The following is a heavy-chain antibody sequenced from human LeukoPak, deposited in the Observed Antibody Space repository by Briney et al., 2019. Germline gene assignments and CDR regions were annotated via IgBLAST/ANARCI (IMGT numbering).Heavy chain of an antibody. Sequence: PGRSLRLSCAASGFTFSSYGMHWVRQAPGKGLEWVAVIWYDGSNEYYADSVKGRFTISRDNSKNTLYLQMNSLRAEDTAVYYYARNRLPDYYDSNYGMDVWGQGTTVTVSS. J-gene: IGHJ6*02. CDR1: GFTFSSYG. D-gene: IGHD3-22*01. V-gene: IGHV3-33*01. CDR3: ARNRLPDYYDSNYGMDV. CDR2: IWYDGSNE.